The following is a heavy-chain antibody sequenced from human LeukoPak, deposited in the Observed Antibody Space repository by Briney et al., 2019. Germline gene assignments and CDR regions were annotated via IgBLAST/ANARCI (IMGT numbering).Heavy chain of an antibody. D-gene: IGHD6-6*01. J-gene: IGHJ4*02. CDR3: ASEGIAARSPFDY. Sequence: PSETLSLTCTVSGGSISSSSYYWGWIRQPPGKGLEWIGSIYYSGSTYYNPSLKSRVTISVDTSKNQFSLKLSSVTAAGTAVYYCASEGIAARSPFDYWGQGTLVTVSS. CDR2: IYYSGST. V-gene: IGHV4-39*01. CDR1: GGSISSSSYY.